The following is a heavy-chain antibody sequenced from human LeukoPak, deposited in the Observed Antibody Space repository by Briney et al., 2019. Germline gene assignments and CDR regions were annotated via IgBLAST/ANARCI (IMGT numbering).Heavy chain of an antibody. CDR3: AGDWEGGSYYTGFDY. CDR1: GYTFTSYY. D-gene: IGHD1-26*01. CDR2: INPSGGST. J-gene: IGHJ4*02. V-gene: IGHV1-46*01. Sequence: ASVKVSCKASGYTFTSYYMHWVRQAPGQGLEWMGIINPSGGSTSYAQKFQGRVTMTRDTSTSTVYMELSSLRSEDTAVYYCAGDWEGGSYYTGFDYWGQGTLVTVSS.